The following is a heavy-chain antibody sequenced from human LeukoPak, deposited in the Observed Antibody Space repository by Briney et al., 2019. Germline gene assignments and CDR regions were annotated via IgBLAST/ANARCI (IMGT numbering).Heavy chain of an antibody. CDR1: GDSISSSTYY. V-gene: IGHV4-39*07. CDR3: AREGGARSGSYYDLDPYDDY. J-gene: IGHJ4*02. D-gene: IGHD1-26*01. CDR2: IYFGGGT. Sequence: PSETLSLTCTVSGDSISSSTYYWGWIRQPPGKGLEWIGSIYFGGGTYYNPSLKSRVTVSVDASKNQFSLRLSSVTAADTAVYYCAREGGARSGSYYDLDPYDDYWGQGTLVTASS.